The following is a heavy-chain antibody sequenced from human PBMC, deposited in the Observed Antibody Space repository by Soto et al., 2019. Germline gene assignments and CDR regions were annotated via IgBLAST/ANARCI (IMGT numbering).Heavy chain of an antibody. CDR1: GGSISSSSYY. J-gene: IGHJ4*02. Sequence: SETLSLTCTVSGGSISSSSYYWGWIRQPPGKGLEWIGSIYYSGSTYHNPSLKSRVTISVDTSKNQFSLKLSSVTAADTAVYYCATIDSGYDLQGVYWGQGTLVTVSS. CDR3: ATIDSGYDLQGVY. V-gene: IGHV4-39*01. CDR2: IYYSGST. D-gene: IGHD5-12*01.